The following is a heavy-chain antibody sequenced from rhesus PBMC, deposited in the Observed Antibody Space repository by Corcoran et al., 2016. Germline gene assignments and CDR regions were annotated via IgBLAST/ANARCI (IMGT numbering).Heavy chain of an antibody. CDR3: AILPWVTIMFGGFDV. CDR1: GGSIRGSS. CDR2: IYGSGGST. J-gene: IGHJ5-1*01. D-gene: IGHD3-34*01. V-gene: IGHV4-160*01. Sequence: QVQLQESGPGLVKPSETLSLTCAVSGGSIRGSSWSWTRHPPGQGLEWIGRIYGSGGSTYYNPALKSRVTISTDTSKKQFSLKLRSVTAADTAVYYCAILPWVTIMFGGFDVWGPGVLVTVSS.